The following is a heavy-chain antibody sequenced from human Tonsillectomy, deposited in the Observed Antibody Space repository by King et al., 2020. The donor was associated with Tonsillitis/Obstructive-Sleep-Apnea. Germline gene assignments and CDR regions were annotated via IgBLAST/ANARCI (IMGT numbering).Heavy chain of an antibody. V-gene: IGHV1-2*02. J-gene: IGHJ3*02. CDR3: ARDRGGSHAFDI. CDR2: IDPNSGGT. D-gene: IGHD1-26*01. Sequence: GQLVQSGAEVKKPGASVKVSCKASGYTFTDYYMHWLRQAPGQGLEWMGWIDPNSGGTNYAQKFQSRVTVTRDTSISTAYMELSRLASDDTAFYYCARDRGGSHAFDIWGQGTMVTVSS. CDR1: GYTFTDYY.